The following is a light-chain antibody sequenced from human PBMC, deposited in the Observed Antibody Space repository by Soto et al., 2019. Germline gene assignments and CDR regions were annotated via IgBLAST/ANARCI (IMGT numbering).Light chain of an antibody. J-gene: IGKJ1*01. V-gene: IGKV1-5*01. CDR3: QQYNSYLT. Sequence: DIQMTQSPSTLSASVGDRVTITCRASQSISSWLAWYQQKPGKAPKLLIYDASGLESGVPSRFSGSGSGTEFTLTISSLQPDDFATYYCQQYNSYLTFGQGTKVEIK. CDR2: DAS. CDR1: QSISSW.